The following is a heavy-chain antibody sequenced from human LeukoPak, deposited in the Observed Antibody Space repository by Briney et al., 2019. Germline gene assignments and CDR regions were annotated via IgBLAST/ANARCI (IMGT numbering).Heavy chain of an antibody. CDR3: TRGLHDY. J-gene: IGHJ4*02. D-gene: IGHD2-15*01. V-gene: IGHV3-7*01. CDR1: AFTISGYW. Sequence: GGSLRLSCAASAFTISGYWMNWVRQAPGKGLECVASMTEDGNNEFYVDSVKGRFTISGDNAKNSLYLQMNSLRADDTAVYYCTRGLHDYWGQGTLVTVS. CDR2: MTEDGNNE.